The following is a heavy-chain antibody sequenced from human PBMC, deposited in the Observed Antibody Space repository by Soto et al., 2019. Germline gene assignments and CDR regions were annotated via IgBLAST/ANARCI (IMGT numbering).Heavy chain of an antibody. Sequence: QVRLEESGPGLAKPSGTLSLTCAVSGDSITSANWWSWVRQSPRKGLEWLGEIYHNGSTNYNPSLKSRVAISVDKAKNQFSLKLTSVTAADTAVYYCARARGAIFGVVIRNWFDPWGQGTLVTVSS. CDR3: ARARGAIFGVVIRNWFDP. J-gene: IGHJ5*02. CDR1: GDSITSANW. CDR2: IYHNGST. V-gene: IGHV4-4*02. D-gene: IGHD3-3*01.